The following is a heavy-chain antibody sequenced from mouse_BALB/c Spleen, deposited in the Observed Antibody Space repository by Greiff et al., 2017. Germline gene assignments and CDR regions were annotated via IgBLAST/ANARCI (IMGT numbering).Heavy chain of an antibody. D-gene: IGHD3-3*01. V-gene: IGHV8-12*01. J-gene: IGHJ4*01. CDR3: ARRGAGLYAMDY. Sequence: QVTLKVSGPGILQPSQTLSLTCSFSGFSLSTSGMGVSWIRQPSGKGLEWLAHIYWDDDKRYNPSLKSRLTISKDTSSNQVFLKITSVDTADTATYYCARRGAGLYAMDYWGQGTSVTVSS. CDR2: IYWDDDK. CDR1: GFSLSTSGMG.